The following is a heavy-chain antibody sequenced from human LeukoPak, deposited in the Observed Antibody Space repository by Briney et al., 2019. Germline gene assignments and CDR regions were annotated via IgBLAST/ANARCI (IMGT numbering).Heavy chain of an antibody. Sequence: GGSLRLSCAASGFTVSSNYMSWVRQAPGKGLEWVANIKQDGSEKYYVDSVKGRFTISRDNAKSSLYLQMNSLRAEDTAVYYCARGLGVYGSGSSNWGQGTLVTVSS. V-gene: IGHV3-7*03. D-gene: IGHD3-10*01. J-gene: IGHJ4*02. CDR2: IKQDGSEK. CDR1: GFTVSSNY. CDR3: ARGLGVYGSGSSN.